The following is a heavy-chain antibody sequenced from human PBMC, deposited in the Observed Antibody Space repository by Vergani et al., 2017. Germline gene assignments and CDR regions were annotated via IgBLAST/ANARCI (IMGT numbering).Heavy chain of an antibody. CDR2: IYYSGST. J-gene: IGHJ6*03. Sequence: QVQLQESGPGLVKPSETLSLTCTVSGGSISSYHWSWIRQPPGKGLEWIGYIYYSGSTNSHPSLKSRVTISVDTSKNQFSLKLSSVTAADTAVYYCARAVDSGTYYYYYYMDVWGKGTTVTVSS. CDR1: GGSISSYH. D-gene: IGHD1-14*01. CDR3: ARAVDSGTYYYYYYMDV. V-gene: IGHV4-59*01.